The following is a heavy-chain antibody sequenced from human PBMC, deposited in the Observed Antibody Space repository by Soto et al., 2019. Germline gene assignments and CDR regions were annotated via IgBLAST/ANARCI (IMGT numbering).Heavy chain of an antibody. Sequence: QVQLVQSGAEVKKPGASVKVSCKASGYTFTSYDINWVRQATGQGLEWMGWMNPNSGNTGYAQKCHGRVIMTRNTSRSTAYMELSSLRSEDTAVYYCAREKTSYGMDVWGQGTTVTVSS. CDR3: AREKTSYGMDV. V-gene: IGHV1-8*01. CDR1: GYTFTSYD. CDR2: MNPNSGNT. J-gene: IGHJ6*02.